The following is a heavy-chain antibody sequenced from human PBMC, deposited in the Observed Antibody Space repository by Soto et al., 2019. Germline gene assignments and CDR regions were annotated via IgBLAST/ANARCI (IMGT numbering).Heavy chain of an antibody. V-gene: IGHV4-31*03. CDR1: GGSISSSGYY. J-gene: IGHJ6*02. CDR3: ARLKRGRGVLPPDYYYYGMDV. Sequence: SETLSLTCTVSGGSISSSGYYWSWIRQRPGKGLEWIGYIYYTGTINYNPSLKSRLTISVDTSKNQFSLKLNSVTAADTAVYYCARLKRGRGVLPPDYYYYGMDVWGQGTTVTVSS. CDR2: IYYTGTI. D-gene: IGHD3-10*01.